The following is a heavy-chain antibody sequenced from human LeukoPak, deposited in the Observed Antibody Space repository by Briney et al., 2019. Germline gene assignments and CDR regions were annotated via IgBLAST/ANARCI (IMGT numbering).Heavy chain of an antibody. CDR3: ASHRSDSSGYYSVY. CDR1: GYTFTSYG. CDR2: ISAYNGNT. J-gene: IGHJ4*02. V-gene: IGHV1-18*01. D-gene: IGHD3-22*01. Sequence: GASVKVSCKASGYTFTSYGISWVRQAPGQGLEWMGWISAYNGNTNYAQKLQGRVTMTTDTSTSTAYMELRSLRSDDTAVYYCASHRSDSSGYYSVYWGQGTLVTVSS.